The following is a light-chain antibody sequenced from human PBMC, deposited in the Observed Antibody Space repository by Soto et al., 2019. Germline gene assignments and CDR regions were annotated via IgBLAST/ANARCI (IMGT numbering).Light chain of an antibody. CDR2: GAS. J-gene: IGKJ4*01. CDR3: QQYSKWPLT. CDR1: QSVSSY. V-gene: IGKV3-15*01. Sequence: EIVMTESPATLSVSPGERATLSCRACQSVSSYLAWYQQKPGQGPRVLIYGASTRATDIPARFSGSGSGTEFILTISSLPSEDFAVYHCQQYSKWPLTFGGGTKVDIK.